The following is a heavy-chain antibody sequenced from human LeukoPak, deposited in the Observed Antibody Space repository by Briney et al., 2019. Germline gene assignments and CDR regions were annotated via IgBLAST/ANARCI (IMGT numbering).Heavy chain of an antibody. CDR3: AREGLDSSTVVTRGGYDY. D-gene: IGHD3-22*01. J-gene: IGHJ4*02. Sequence: GGSLRLSCAASGFTFSSYAMHWARQAPGKGLEWVAVISYDGSNKYYADSVKGRFTISRDNSKNTLYLQMNSLRAEDTAVYYCAREGLDSSTVVTRGGYDYWGQGTLVTVSS. V-gene: IGHV3-30-3*01. CDR2: ISYDGSNK. CDR1: GFTFSSYA.